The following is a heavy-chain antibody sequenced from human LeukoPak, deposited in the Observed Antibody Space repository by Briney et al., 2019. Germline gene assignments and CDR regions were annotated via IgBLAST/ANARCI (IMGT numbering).Heavy chain of an antibody. J-gene: IGHJ5*02. CDR2: INHSGST. CDR1: GGSFSGYY. CDR3: AREGAAGYSLNWFDP. Sequence: NPSETLSLTCAVYGGSFSGYYWSWIRQPPGKGLEWIGEINHSGSTNYNPSLKSRVTISVDTSKNQFSLKLSSVTAADTAVYYCAREGAAGYSLNWFDPWGQGTLVTVSS. D-gene: IGHD5-12*01. V-gene: IGHV4-34*01.